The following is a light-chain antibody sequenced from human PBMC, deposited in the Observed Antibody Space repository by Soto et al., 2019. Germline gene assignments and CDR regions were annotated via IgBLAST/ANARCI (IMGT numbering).Light chain of an antibody. J-gene: IGLJ3*02. V-gene: IGLV1-51*02. CDR2: ENN. CDR1: SSNIGNKY. CDR3: GPWDSSLSAHWV. Sequence: QSVLTQPPSVSAAPGQKVTISCSGSSSNIGNKYVSWYQQLPGTAPKLLIYENNKRPSGIPDRFSGSKSGTSATLGITGLQTGDEADYYCGPWDSSLSAHWVFGGGTKLTVL.